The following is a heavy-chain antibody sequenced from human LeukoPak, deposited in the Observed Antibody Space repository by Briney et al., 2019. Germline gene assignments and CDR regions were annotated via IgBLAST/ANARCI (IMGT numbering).Heavy chain of an antibody. D-gene: IGHD3-22*01. CDR1: GFAFSSYG. Sequence: GGSLRLSCAPSGFAFSSYGMHWVRQAPGKGLEWVAFIRSDGSNKYYADSVKGRFTTSRDNSENTLCLQMNSLRAEDTAVYYCAKDPGSDSSASPHFGSWGQGTLVTVSS. CDR2: IRSDGSNK. V-gene: IGHV3-30*02. CDR3: AKDPGSDSSASPHFGS. J-gene: IGHJ4*02.